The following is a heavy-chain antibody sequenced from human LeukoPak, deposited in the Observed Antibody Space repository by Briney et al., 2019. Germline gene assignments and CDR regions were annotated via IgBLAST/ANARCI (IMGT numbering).Heavy chain of an antibody. Sequence: GGSLRLSCAASGFTFSSYSMNWVRQAPGKGLEWVSSITSRSTYIYYADSVKGRFTISRDNAKNSLYLQMNSLRAEDTAVYYCARGGYCSGGSCYHSFDYWGQGALVTVSS. CDR3: ARGGYCSGGSCYHSFDY. V-gene: IGHV3-21*04. J-gene: IGHJ4*02. CDR1: GFTFSSYS. D-gene: IGHD2-15*01. CDR2: ITSRSTYI.